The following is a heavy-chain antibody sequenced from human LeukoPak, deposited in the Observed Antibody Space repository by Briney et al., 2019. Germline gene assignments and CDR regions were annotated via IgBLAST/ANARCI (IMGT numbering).Heavy chain of an antibody. CDR1: GYSFTSYW. V-gene: IGHV5-51*01. CDR3: ARFKGSYYFSFDY. CDR2: IYPGDSDT. Sequence: RGESLKISCKGSGYSFTSYWIGWVRQMPGKGLEWMGIIYPGDSDTRYSPSFQGQVNISADKSISTAYLQWSSLQASDTAMYYCARFKGSYYFSFDYWGQGTLVTVSS. D-gene: IGHD1-26*01. J-gene: IGHJ4*02.